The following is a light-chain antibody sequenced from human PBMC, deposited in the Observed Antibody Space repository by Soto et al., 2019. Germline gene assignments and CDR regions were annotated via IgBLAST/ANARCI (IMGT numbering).Light chain of an antibody. CDR1: GSDVGGYNY. CDR2: DVN. CDR3: SSYTTSMTYV. J-gene: IGLJ1*01. Sequence: QSALTQPASVSGSPGQSITISCTGTGSDVGGYNYVSWYQQHPGKAPKLVIYDVNNRPSGVSNRFSGSKSGNTASLTISGLQADDEADYYCSSYTTSMTYVFGTGTKLTVL. V-gene: IGLV2-14*03.